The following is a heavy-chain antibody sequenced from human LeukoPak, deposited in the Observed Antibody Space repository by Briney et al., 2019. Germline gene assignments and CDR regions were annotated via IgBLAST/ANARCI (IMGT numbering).Heavy chain of an antibody. V-gene: IGHV3-30*18. Sequence: GGSLRLSCAASGFTFSSYGMHWVRQAPGKGLEWVAVISYDGSNKYYADSVKRRFTISRDNSKNKLYLQMNSLRAEDTAVYYCAKATNYYDSSGYYSDAFDIWGQGPMVTVSS. CDR3: AKATNYYDSSGYYSDAFDI. CDR2: ISYDGSNK. J-gene: IGHJ3*02. CDR1: GFTFSSYG. D-gene: IGHD3-22*01.